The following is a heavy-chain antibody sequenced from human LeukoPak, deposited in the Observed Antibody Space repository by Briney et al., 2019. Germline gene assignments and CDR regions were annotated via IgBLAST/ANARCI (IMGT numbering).Heavy chain of an antibody. CDR2: ISAYNGNT. J-gene: IGHJ4*02. Sequence: ASVKVSCKASVYTFTSYGISWVRQAPGQGLGWMGWISAYNGNTNYAQKLQGRVTMTTDTSTSTAYIELRSLRSDDTAVYYCARDIGLWFGDSLDYWGQGTLVTVSS. V-gene: IGHV1-18*01. CDR1: VYTFTSYG. CDR3: ARDIGLWFGDSLDY. D-gene: IGHD3-10*01.